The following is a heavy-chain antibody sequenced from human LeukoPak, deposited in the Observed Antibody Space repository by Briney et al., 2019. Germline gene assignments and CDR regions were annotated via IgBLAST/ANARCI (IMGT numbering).Heavy chain of an antibody. CDR2: IYSGGNT. Sequence: RWGALRLSCTVSGFTVSSNSMSWVRQAPGKGLEWVSFIYSGGNTLYSDSVKGRFTISRDNSKNTLYLQMNSLRAEDTAVYYCARQADEYSHPYDYWGQGTLVTVSS. J-gene: IGHJ4*02. D-gene: IGHD2-15*01. V-gene: IGHV3-53*01. CDR1: GFTVSSNS. CDR3: ARQADEYSHPYDY.